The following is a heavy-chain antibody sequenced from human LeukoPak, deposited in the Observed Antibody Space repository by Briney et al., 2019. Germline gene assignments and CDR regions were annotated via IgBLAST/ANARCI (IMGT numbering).Heavy chain of an antibody. CDR1: EFTFSSYN. CDR2: IRSKAYGRTT. V-gene: IGHV3-49*04. D-gene: IGHD1/OR15-1a*01. J-gene: IGHJ3*02. CDR3: TRDLYAGTAASDI. Sequence: HPGGSLRLSCAASEFTFSSYNMNWVRQAPGKGLEWVGFIRSKAYGRTTEYAASVKGRFTISRDDSKSIAYLQMHSIKTEGTAVYYCTRDLYAGTAASDIWGQGTMVTVSS.